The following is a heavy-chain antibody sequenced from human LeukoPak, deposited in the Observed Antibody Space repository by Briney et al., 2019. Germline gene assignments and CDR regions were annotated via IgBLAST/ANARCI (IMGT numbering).Heavy chain of an antibody. CDR1: GYSFTTYW. Sequence: GESLKISCKGSGYSFTTYWIAWVRQMPGKGLEWMGIIYPGDSDTRYSPSFQGQVTMSAGKSISTAYLQWSGLKASDTAMYYCARRVESGYSFDYWGQGTLVTVSS. D-gene: IGHD3-3*01. CDR3: ARRVESGYSFDY. CDR2: IYPGDSDT. V-gene: IGHV5-51*01. J-gene: IGHJ4*02.